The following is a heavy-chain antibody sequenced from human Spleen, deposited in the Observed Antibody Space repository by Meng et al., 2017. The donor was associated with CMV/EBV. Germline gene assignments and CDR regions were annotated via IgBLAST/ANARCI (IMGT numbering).Heavy chain of an antibody. CDR1: GFTFTTYA. CDR3: ARSVSVYSDFDF. V-gene: IGHV3-21*01. Sequence: GGSLRLSCAASGFTFTTYAMNWVRQAPGKGLEWVATASGASGRGTTYHTDSVKGRFTISRDNAKNSLYLQMNSLRAEDTAVYYCARSVSVYSDFDFWGQGTLVTVSS. D-gene: IGHD6-13*01. J-gene: IGHJ4*02. CDR2: ASGASGRGTT.